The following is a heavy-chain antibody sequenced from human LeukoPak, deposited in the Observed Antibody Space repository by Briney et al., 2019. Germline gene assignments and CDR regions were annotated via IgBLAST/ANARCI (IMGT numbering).Heavy chain of an antibody. V-gene: IGHV4-39*01. CDR1: GGSISTSSYY. CDR3: ARQRYESSPFDY. J-gene: IGHJ4*02. Sequence: PETLSLTCTVSGGSISTSSYYWGWIRQPPGKGLEWIGSIYYSGDTYYSNPSLKSRVTISVETSKNQFSLRLSSVIAADTAVYYCARQRYESSPFDYWGQGTLVTVSS. CDR2: IYYSGDT. D-gene: IGHD3-22*01.